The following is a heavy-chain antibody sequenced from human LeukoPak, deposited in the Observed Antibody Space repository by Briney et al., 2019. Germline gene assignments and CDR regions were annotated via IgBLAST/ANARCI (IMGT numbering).Heavy chain of an antibody. CDR2: IYYSGST. CDR3: ARGYCSGGSCYFDY. V-gene: IGHV4-59*01. CDR1: GGSISSYY. Sequence: SETLSLTCTVSGGSISSYYWSWIRQPPGKGLEWIGYIYYSGSTNYNPSLKSRVTISVDTSKDQFSLKLSSVTAADTAVYYCARGYCSGGSCYFDYWGQGTLVTVSS. J-gene: IGHJ4*02. D-gene: IGHD2-15*01.